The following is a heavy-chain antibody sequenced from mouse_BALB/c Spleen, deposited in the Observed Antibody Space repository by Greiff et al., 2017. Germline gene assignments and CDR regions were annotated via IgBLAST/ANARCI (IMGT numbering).Heavy chain of an antibody. CDR1: GYTFTSYW. CDR2: INPSNGRT. D-gene: IGHD2-10*02. J-gene: IGHJ3*01. CDR3: ASPKYGNSAWFAY. V-gene: IGHV1S81*02. Sequence: QVQLQQPGAELVKPGASVKLSCKASGYTFTSYWMHWVKQRPGQGLEWIGEINPSNGRTNYNEKFKSKATLTVDKSSSTAYMQLSSLTSEDSAVYYCASPKYGNSAWFAYWGQGTLVTVSA.